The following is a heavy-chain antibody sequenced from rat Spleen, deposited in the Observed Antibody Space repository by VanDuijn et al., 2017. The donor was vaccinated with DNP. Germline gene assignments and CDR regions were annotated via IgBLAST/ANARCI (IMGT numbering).Heavy chain of an antibody. CDR1: GFTFSDYN. CDR3: KVGAQY. Sequence: EVQLVESGGGLVQPGRSLKLSCAASGFTFSDYNMAWVRQAPKKGLEWVATIIYDGSRTYYRDSVKGRFTISRDNAKSTLYLQMNSLRSEDTATYYCKVGAQYWGQGVMVTVSS. V-gene: IGHV5S10*01. CDR2: IIYDGSRT. J-gene: IGHJ2*01. D-gene: IGHD5-1*01.